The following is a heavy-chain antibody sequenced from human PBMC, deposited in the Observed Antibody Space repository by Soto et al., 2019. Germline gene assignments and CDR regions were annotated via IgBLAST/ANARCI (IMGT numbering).Heavy chain of an antibody. D-gene: IGHD2-21*02. CDR3: ARQRTSVVTQAYFDV. J-gene: IGHJ4*02. CDR2: IYYSGST. V-gene: IGHV4-39*01. Sequence: XETLSLHFTVTGDSMSSRGYYWGWIRQPPGKGLEWIGSIYYSGSTYNNPSIRSRVSMSIDTSKDQFSLKLKSVTDADTALYFCARQRTSVVTQAYFDVWGTGSLVTV. CDR1: GDSMSSRGYY.